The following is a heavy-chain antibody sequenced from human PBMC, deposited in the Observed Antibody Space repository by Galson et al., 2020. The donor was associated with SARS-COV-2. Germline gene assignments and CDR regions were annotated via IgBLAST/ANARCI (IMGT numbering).Heavy chain of an antibody. CDR1: GGSFSGYY. J-gene: IGHJ4*02. V-gene: IGHV4-34*01. D-gene: IGHD3-10*01. CDR3: ARGNYGSGSYIDY. Sequence: SATLSPTCAVYGGSFSGYYWSWIRQPPGKGLEWIGEINHSGSTNYNPSLKSRVTISVDTSKNQFSLKLSSVTAADTAVYYCARGNYGSGSYIDYWGQGTLVTVSS. CDR2: INHSGST.